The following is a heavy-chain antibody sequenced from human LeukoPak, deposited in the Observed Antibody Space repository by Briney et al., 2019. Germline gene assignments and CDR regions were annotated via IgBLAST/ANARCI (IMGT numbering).Heavy chain of an antibody. D-gene: IGHD6-19*01. Sequence: GESLKISCKGSGYSFTSYWISWVRQMPGKGLEWMGRIDPSDSYTNYSPSFQGHVTISADKSISTAYLQWSSLKASDTAMYYCARRSSSGWYTYTAFDYWGQGTLVTVSS. J-gene: IGHJ4*02. CDR2: IDPSDSYT. CDR3: ARRSSSGWYTYTAFDY. V-gene: IGHV5-10-1*01. CDR1: GYSFTSYW.